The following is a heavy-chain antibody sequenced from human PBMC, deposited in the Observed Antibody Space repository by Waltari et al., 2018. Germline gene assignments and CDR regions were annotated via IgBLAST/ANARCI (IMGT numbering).Heavy chain of an antibody. CDR2: INPDGRTT. V-gene: IGHV3-74*01. J-gene: IGHJ4*02. D-gene: IGHD5-12*01. CDR1: GFTFSSSW. CDR3: TRGGNYYFDY. Sequence: EVQLVESGGGLLQPGGSLRLSCAASGFTFSSSWIHWVRQPPGKGLVWVSRINPDGRTTNYADSVRGRFTISRDNAQTTVYLEMNSLRAEDTAVYFCTRGGNYYFDYWGPGTLVTVSS.